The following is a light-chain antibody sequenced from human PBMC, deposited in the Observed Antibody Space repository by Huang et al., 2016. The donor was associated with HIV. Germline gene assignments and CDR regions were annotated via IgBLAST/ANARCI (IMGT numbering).Light chain of an antibody. V-gene: IGKV4-1*01. CDR1: QTVLYSLNKKNY. Sequence: DIVMTQSPDSLAVSPGERATINCKSSQTVLYSLNKKNYLAWFQQKPGRPPKLRIYWANKRESGVPDLVSGSGSGTDFTLTINNLQAEDVAVYFCLQYYSVPQTFGHGTKVEIK. J-gene: IGKJ1*01. CDR3: LQYYSVPQT. CDR2: WAN.